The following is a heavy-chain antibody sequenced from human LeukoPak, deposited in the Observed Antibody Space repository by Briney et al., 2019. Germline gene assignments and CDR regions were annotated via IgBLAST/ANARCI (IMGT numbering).Heavy chain of an antibody. Sequence: SETLSLTCTVPGGSISSSSYYWGWIRQPPGKGLEWIGSFYFSGSTSYNPSLKSRVTISVDTSKNQFSLKLSSVTAADTAVYYCARGDGCNYGLFDYWGQGTLVTVSS. CDR1: GGSISSSSYY. V-gene: IGHV4-39*07. CDR2: FYFSGST. D-gene: IGHD5-24*01. J-gene: IGHJ4*02. CDR3: ARGDGCNYGLFDY.